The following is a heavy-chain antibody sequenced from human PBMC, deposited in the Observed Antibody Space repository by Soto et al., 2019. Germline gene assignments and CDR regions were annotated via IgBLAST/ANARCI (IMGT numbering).Heavy chain of an antibody. J-gene: IGHJ6*02. Sequence: PGASLKISCKASGYSFTSYWIGWVRQIPGKGLEWVGIIYPGDSDTRYSPSFQGQDTISADKSISTAYLQWSSLKASDTAMYYCARWLGGYDYYYCYGMDVWGQGTTVTVSS. CDR1: GYSFTSYW. D-gene: IGHD5-12*01. CDR3: ARWLGGYDYYYCYGMDV. CDR2: IYPGDSDT. V-gene: IGHV5-51*01.